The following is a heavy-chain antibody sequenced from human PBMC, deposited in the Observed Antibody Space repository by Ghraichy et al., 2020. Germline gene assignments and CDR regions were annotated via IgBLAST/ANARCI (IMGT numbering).Heavy chain of an antibody. D-gene: IGHD3-3*01. Sequence: GGSLRLSCAASGFAFSGYHMTWIRQAPGKGLEWLSYMTNGVSTIDYADSVKGRFTISRDNAKNSLYLQMKSLRAEDTAVYYCARARWSASTPSYFDLWGRGTLVTVSS. J-gene: IGHJ2*01. CDR3: ARARWSASTPSYFDL. V-gene: IGHV3-11*01. CDR2: MTNGVSTI. CDR1: GFAFSGYH.